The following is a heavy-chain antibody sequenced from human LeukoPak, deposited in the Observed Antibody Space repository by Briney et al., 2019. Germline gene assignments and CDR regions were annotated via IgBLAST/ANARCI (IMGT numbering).Heavy chain of an antibody. CDR3: ARHRYSSSWYSTGEYFQH. CDR1: GGSISSSSYH. D-gene: IGHD6-13*01. CDR2: IYYSGST. V-gene: IGHV4-39*01. J-gene: IGHJ1*01. Sequence: SETLSLTCTVSGGSISSSSYHWGWIRQPPGKGLEWIGSIYYSGSTYYNPSLKSRVTISVDTSKNQFSLKLSSVTAADTAVYYCARHRYSSSWYSTGEYFQHWGQGTLVTASS.